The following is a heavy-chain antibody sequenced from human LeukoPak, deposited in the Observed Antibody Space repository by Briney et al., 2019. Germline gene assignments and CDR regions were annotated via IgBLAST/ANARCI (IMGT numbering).Heavy chain of an antibody. V-gene: IGHV4-34*01. J-gene: IGHJ1*01. Sequence: KPSETLSLTCAVYGGSFSGYYWSWIRQPPGKGLEWIGEIYHSGSTNYNPSLKSRVTISVDKSKNQFSLKLSSVTAADTAVYYCARDHYYDSSGYYTSAEYFQHWGQGTLVTVSS. D-gene: IGHD3-22*01. CDR3: ARDHYYDSSGYYTSAEYFQH. CDR1: GGSFSGYY. CDR2: IYHSGST.